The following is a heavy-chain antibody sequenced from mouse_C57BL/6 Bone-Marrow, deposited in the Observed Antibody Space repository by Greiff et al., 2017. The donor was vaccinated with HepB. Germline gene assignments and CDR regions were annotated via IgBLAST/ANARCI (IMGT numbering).Heavy chain of an antibody. D-gene: IGHD1-1*01. Sequence: QVQLQQSGAELVKPGASVKLSCKASGYTFTEYTIHWVKQRPGQGLEWIGWFYPGSGSIKYNEKFKDKATLTADKSSSTVYMELSRLTSEDSAVYFCARHEVVPYYGSSYWYFDVWGTGTTVTVSS. J-gene: IGHJ1*03. CDR2: FYPGSGSI. CDR1: GYTFTEYT. CDR3: ARHEVVPYYGSSYWYFDV. V-gene: IGHV1-62-2*01.